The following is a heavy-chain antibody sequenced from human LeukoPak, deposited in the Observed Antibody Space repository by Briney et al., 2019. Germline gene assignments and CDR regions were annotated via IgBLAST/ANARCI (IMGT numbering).Heavy chain of an antibody. D-gene: IGHD5-12*01. CDR1: GFTFSSYG. CDR3: AKVGGRYSGYDVYFDY. CDR2: ISYDGSNK. Sequence: GGSLTLSCAASGFTFSSYGMHWLRQAPGKGLEWVAVISYDGSNKYYADSVKGRFTISRDNSKDTLYLQMNSVRAEDKAVYYCAKVGGRYSGYDVYFDYWGQGTLVTVSS. V-gene: IGHV3-30*18. J-gene: IGHJ4*02.